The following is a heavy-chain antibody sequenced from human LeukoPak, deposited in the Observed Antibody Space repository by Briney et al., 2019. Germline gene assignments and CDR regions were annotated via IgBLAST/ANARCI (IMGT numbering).Heavy chain of an antibody. CDR1: GFTFSSYA. V-gene: IGHV3-30-3*01. CDR2: ISYDGSNK. J-gene: IGHJ4*02. Sequence: PGGSLRLSCAASGFTFSSYAMHWVRQAPGKGLEWVAVISYDGSNKYYADSVKGRFTISRDNSKNTLYLQMNSLRSDDTAVFYCARAVSPTAIGSPFDYWGQGTLVTVSS. CDR3: ARAVSPTAIGSPFDY. D-gene: IGHD2-2*01.